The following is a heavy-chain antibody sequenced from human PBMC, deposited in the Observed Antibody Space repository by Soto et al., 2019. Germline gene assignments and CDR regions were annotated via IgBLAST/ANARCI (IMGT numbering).Heavy chain of an antibody. CDR2: IIPIFGTA. J-gene: IGHJ5*02. Sequence: QVQLVQSGAEVKKPGSSVKVSCKASGGTFSSYAISWVRQAPGQGLEWMGGIIPIFGTANYAQKCQGRVTITADESTSTAYMELSSLRSEDTAVYDCAREPRGAAQTGKRFDPWGQGTLVTVSS. CDR3: AREPRGAAQTGKRFDP. V-gene: IGHV1-69*01. CDR1: GGTFSSYA. D-gene: IGHD6-6*01.